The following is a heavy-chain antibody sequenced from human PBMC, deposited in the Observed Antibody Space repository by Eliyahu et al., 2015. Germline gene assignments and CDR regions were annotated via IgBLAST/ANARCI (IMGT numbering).Heavy chain of an antibody. CDR1: GYPXTGPS. CDR3: ARDAALIHFDT. CDR2: INTNTRKP. D-gene: IGHD6-25*01. V-gene: IGHV7-4-1*02. Sequence: QVQLVQXGSXLXXPGASVKXXCXASGYPXTGPSINWLRQAPGQGLEWMGYINTNTRKPTYAQGFTGRFVFSLDTSVSTTYLQISSLRAEDTAVYYCARDAALIHFDTWGQGTLVTVSS. J-gene: IGHJ4*02.